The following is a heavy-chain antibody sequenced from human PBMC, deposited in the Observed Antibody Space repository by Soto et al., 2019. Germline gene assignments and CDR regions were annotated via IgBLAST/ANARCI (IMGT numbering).Heavy chain of an antibody. CDR2: ISGGGDRT. CDR1: GFTFSNYA. J-gene: IGHJ4*02. V-gene: IGHV3-23*01. Sequence: GGSLRLSCAASGFTFSNYAMSWVRQAPGKGQEWVSAISGGGDRTYYVDSVKGRFTISRDNSQNTVSLQMNSLRADDTAVYYCGNEGYPHFFKYWGQRTLDTVSS. D-gene: IGHD5-18*01. CDR3: GNEGYPHFFKY.